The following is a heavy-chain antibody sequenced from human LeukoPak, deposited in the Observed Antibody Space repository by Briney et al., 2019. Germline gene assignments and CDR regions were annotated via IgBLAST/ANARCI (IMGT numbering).Heavy chain of an antibody. CDR3: ARDLYGDYVGAYFDY. D-gene: IGHD4-17*01. CDR2: IYTSGST. Sequence: SETLSLTCTVSGGSISNYYWTWIRQPAGKGLEWIGRIYTSGSTNYNPSLKSRVTMSLDTSKNQFSLKLSSVTAADTAVYYCARDLYGDYVGAYFDYWGQGTLVTVSS. J-gene: IGHJ4*02. V-gene: IGHV4-4*07. CDR1: GGSISNYY.